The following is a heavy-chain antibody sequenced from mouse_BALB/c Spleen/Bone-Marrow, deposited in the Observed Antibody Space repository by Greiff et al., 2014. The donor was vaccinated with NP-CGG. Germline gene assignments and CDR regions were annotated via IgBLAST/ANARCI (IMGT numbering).Heavy chain of an antibody. CDR1: GYTFTDYA. V-gene: IGHV1-67*01. Sequence: QVQLKQSGPELVRPGVSVKTSCKGSGYTFTDYAMHWVKQGHAKSLEWIGVISTYSGNTNYNQKFKGKATMTVDKSSSTAYMELARLTSEDSAIYYCARRPYGSSYDFGYWGQGTTLTVSS. J-gene: IGHJ2*01. CDR2: ISTYSGNT. CDR3: ARRPYGSSYDFGY. D-gene: IGHD1-1*01.